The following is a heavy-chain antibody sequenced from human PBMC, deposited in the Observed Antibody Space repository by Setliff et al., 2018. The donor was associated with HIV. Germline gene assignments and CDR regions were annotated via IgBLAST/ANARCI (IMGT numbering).Heavy chain of an antibody. CDR1: GFTVSGNY. Sequence: GGSLRLSCAASGFTVSGNYMGWVRQAPGKGLEWVSTIYSDGSTYHADSVKGRFTLSRDNSKNTLYLQMNSLTPEDTAVYYCAKPRLYNSALENWGQGTLVTVSS. CDR3: AKPRLYNSALEN. J-gene: IGHJ4*02. V-gene: IGHV3-53*05. D-gene: IGHD1-1*01. CDR2: IYSDGST.